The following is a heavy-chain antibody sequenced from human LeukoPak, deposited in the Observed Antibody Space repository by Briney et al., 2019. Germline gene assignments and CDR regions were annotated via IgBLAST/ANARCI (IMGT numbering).Heavy chain of an antibody. V-gene: IGHV1-58*01. CDR3: AASLICSSTSCPRAGAFDI. CDR2: IVVGSGNT. J-gene: IGHJ3*02. CDR1: GFTFTSSA. D-gene: IGHD2-2*01. Sequence: SVKVSCKASGFTFTSSAVQWVRQARGQRLEWIGWIVVGSGNTNYAQKFQERATITRDMSTSTAYMELSSLRSEDTAVYYCAASLICSSTSCPRAGAFDIWGQGTMVTVSS.